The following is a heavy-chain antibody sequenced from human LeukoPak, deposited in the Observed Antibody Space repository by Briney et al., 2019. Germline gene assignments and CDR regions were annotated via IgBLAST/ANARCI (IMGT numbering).Heavy chain of an antibody. D-gene: IGHD5-24*01. CDR3: AKDLGETATIMVFFDY. V-gene: IGHV3-23*01. CDR1: GFTFSSYA. Sequence: PGASLRLSCAASGFTFSSYAMSWVRQAPGKGLEWVSAISGSGGSTYYADSVKGRFTISRDNSKNTLYLQMNSLRAEDTAVYYCAKDLGETATIMVFFDYWGQGTLVTVSS. CDR2: ISGSGGST. J-gene: IGHJ4*02.